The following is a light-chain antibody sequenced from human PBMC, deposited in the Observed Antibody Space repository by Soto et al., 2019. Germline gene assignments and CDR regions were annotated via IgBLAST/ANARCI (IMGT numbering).Light chain of an antibody. Sequence: DIPMTQSPSSLSASVGDRVTITCRASQSISNYLNWYQQKPGKAPKVLISAASSLQSGVPSRFSGSGSGTDFTLTISSLQPEDFATYYCQQSHSIPYTFGQGTKLEIK. CDR3: QQSHSIPYT. CDR2: AAS. V-gene: IGKV1-39*01. CDR1: QSISNY. J-gene: IGKJ2*01.